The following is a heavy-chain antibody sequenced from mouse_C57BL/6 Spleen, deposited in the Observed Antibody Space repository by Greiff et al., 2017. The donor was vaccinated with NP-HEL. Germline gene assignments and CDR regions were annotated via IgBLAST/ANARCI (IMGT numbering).Heavy chain of an antibody. CDR1: GYTFTDYY. D-gene: IGHD3-2*02. CDR3: ALDSSGPFAY. CDR2: INPNNGGT. Sequence: QLQQSGPELVKPGASVKISCKASGYTFTDYYMNWVKQSHGKSLEWIGDINPNNGGTSYNQKFKGKATLTVDKSSSTAYMELRSLTSEDSAVYYCALDSSGPFAYWGQGTLVTVSA. V-gene: IGHV1-26*01. J-gene: IGHJ3*01.